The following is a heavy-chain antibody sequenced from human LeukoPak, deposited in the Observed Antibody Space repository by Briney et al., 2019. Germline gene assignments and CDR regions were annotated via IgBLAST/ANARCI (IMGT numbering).Heavy chain of an antibody. Sequence: GGSLRLSCVVSGLTFSGSGMHWVRQAPGKGLEWVAFIRYDGSNKYYADSVKGRFTISRDNAKNSLYLQMNSLRAEDTAVYYCARQYSSGWYVDDDAFDIWGQGTMVTVSS. CDR3: ARQYSSGWYVDDDAFDI. CDR2: IRYDGSNK. D-gene: IGHD6-19*01. J-gene: IGHJ3*02. V-gene: IGHV3-30*02. CDR1: GLTFSGSG.